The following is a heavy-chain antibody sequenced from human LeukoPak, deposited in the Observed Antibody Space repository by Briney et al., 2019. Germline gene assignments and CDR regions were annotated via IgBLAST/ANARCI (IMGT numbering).Heavy chain of an antibody. CDR3: ARGAVDALDY. CDR2: NSSSSSYI. Sequence: GGSLRLSCAASGFPFSSYSMNWVRQAPGKGLEWVSSNSSSSSYIYYADSVKGRFTISRDNAKNSLYLKMNSLRAEDTAVYYCARGAVDALDYWGQGTLVTVSS. D-gene: IGHD6-19*01. J-gene: IGHJ4*02. CDR1: GFPFSSYS. V-gene: IGHV3-21*01.